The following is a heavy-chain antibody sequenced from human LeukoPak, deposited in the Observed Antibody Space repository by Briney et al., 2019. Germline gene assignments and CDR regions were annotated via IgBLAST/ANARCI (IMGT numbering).Heavy chain of an antibody. CDR3: AGIGPGGIDGGGHKRVC. CDR1: GGSISSNNYY. V-gene: IGHV4-39*01. J-gene: IGHJ4*02. D-gene: IGHD2-15*01. Sequence: SETLSLTCTVSGGSISSNNYYWGWIRQPPGKGLEWIANIFYTGSTYYNPSLQSRLTISLDTSKNQFSLKLTSVTAADTAVYYCAGIGPGGIDGGGHKRVCWGQGTLVTVSS. CDR2: IFYTGST.